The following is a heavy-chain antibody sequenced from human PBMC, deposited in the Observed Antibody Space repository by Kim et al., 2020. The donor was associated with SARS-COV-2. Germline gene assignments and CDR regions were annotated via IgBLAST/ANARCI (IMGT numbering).Heavy chain of an antibody. D-gene: IGHD1-1*01. CDR3: ARYGAYTNSWDSYFDH. Sequence: SETLSLTCTVSGGSINDNPYYWGWVRQPPGKGLELIASIHSAGSTSYTPSLRSRVTMSVYTSKNEFSLHLPALTAADTAVYYCARYGAYTNSWDSYFDHWSRRSVVTVSS. CDR2: IHSAGST. CDR1: GGSINDNPYY. V-gene: IGHV4-39*07. J-gene: IGHJ4*02.